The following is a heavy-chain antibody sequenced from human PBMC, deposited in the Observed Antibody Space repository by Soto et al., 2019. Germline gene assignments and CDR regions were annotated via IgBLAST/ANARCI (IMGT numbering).Heavy chain of an antibody. J-gene: IGHJ4*02. V-gene: IGHV4-30-4*01. CDR1: GGSISSGDYY. D-gene: IGHD3-22*01. CDR2: IYYSGST. CDR3: ARVEYYYDSSGFFDY. Sequence: QVQLQESGPGLVKPSQTLSLTCTVSGGSISSGDYYWSWIREPPGKGLEWIGYIYYSGSTYYNPSLKSRVTISVDTSNNQFSLKLSSVTAADTAVYYCARVEYYYDSSGFFDYWCQGTLVTVSS.